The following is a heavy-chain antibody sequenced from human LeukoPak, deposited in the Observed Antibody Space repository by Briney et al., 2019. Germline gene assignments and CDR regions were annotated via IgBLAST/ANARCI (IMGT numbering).Heavy chain of an antibody. CDR2: INHDGSST. CDR3: AELGITMIGGV. V-gene: IGHV3-74*01. Sequence: GGSLRLSCAASEFSVGSNYMTWVRQAPGKGLEWVSRINHDGSSTNYADSVKGRFTISRDNAKNSLYLQMNSLRAEDTAVYYCAELGITMIGGVWGKGTTVTISS. CDR1: EFSVGSNY. D-gene: IGHD3-10*02. J-gene: IGHJ6*04.